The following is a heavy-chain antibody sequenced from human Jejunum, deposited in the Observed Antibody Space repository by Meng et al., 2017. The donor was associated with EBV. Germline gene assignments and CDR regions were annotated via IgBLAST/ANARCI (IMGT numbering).Heavy chain of an antibody. D-gene: IGHD4-17*01. J-gene: IGHJ4*02. Sequence: QVHLQQWGAGLLKPSETLSLTCAVYGGSFSGYQWTWIRQPPGKGLEWMGEINHRGKTNYSPSLKSRVTISVDTSKNQFSLKLSSMTAADTAVYYCARAVYGDSAYSWGQGTLVTVSS. V-gene: IGHV4-34*01. CDR2: INHRGKT. CDR1: GGSFSGYQ. CDR3: ARAVYGDSAYS.